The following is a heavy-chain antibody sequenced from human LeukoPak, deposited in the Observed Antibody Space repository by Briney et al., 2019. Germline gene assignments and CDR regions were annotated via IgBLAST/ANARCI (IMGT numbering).Heavy chain of an antibody. V-gene: IGHV7-4-1*02. D-gene: IGHD2-2*01. CDR3: ARSVVPAAANAFDI. CDR1: GYTFSNYG. Sequence: RASVTVSCKASGYTFSNYGVIWVRQAPGQGLEWMGWINTNTGNPTYAQGFTGRFVFSLETSVHTAFLQITSLKAEDTAVYYCARSVVPAAANAFDIWGQGTMVTVSS. CDR2: INTNTGNP. J-gene: IGHJ3*02.